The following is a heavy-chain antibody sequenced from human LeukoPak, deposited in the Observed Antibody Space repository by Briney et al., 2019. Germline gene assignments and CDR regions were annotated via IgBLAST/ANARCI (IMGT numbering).Heavy chain of an antibody. CDR3: ARDYGQQLSNWFDP. D-gene: IGHD6-13*01. V-gene: IGHV3-23*01. CDR2: ISGSGDTT. CDR1: GFTFSSYA. J-gene: IGHJ5*02. Sequence: GGSLRLSCAASGFTFSSYAMSWVRQAPGKGLEWVLAISGSGDTTYYADSVKGRFTISRDNSKNTLYLQMNSLRAEDTAIYYCARDYGQQLSNWFDPWGQGTLVTVSS.